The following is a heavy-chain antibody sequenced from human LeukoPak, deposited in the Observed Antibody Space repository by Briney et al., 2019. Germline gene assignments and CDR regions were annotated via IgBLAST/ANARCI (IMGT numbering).Heavy chain of an antibody. Sequence: GGSLRLSCSASGFIFSTYTMYWVRQAPGKGLEFVSVINGDGRTIYYADSVKGRFTISRDNSKNTLYLQMNSLRAEDTAVYYCVGDQVDNVGWLTWGQGTRVTVSS. CDR3: VGDQVDNVGWLT. J-gene: IGHJ5*02. CDR1: GFIFSTYT. V-gene: IGHV3-64D*06. CDR2: INGDGRTI. D-gene: IGHD5-12*01.